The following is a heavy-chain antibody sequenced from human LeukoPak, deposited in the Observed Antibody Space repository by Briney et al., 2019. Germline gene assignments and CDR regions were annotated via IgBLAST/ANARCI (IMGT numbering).Heavy chain of an antibody. CDR1: GYSISSGYY. CDR3: ARWLHRTEYYFDY. V-gene: IGHV4-38-2*02. D-gene: IGHD5-24*01. Sequence: SETLSLTCTVSGYSISSGYYWGWIRQPPGKGLEWIGSIYHSGSTSYNPSLKSRISISVDTSMNQFSLKLSSVTAADTAVYYCARWLHRTEYYFDYWGQGTLVTVSS. J-gene: IGHJ4*02. CDR2: IYHSGST.